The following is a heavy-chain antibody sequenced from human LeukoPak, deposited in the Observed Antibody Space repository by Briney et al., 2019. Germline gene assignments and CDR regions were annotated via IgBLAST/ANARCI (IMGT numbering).Heavy chain of an antibody. Sequence: GASVKVSCKASGYTFTSYYMHWVRQAPGQGLEWMGIINPSGGSTSYAQKFQGRVTMTRDMSTSTVYVELSSLRSEDTAVYYCARDFSWRWLSRDAFDIWGQGTMVTVSS. CDR3: ARDFSWRWLSRDAFDI. J-gene: IGHJ3*02. CDR2: INPSGGST. CDR1: GYTFTSYY. V-gene: IGHV1-46*01. D-gene: IGHD6-19*01.